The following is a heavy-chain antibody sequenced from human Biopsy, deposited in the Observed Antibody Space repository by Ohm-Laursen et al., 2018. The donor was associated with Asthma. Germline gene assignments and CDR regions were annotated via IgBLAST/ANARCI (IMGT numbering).Heavy chain of an antibody. Sequence: ASVKVSCKTSGYTFNSAGITWVRQAPGQGLEWMGWISVYNGNTKVAQKLQDRVTMITDTSTSTAYMELSSLRSEDTAVYYCASPTYCSGSSCINNYYYALDVWGQGTTVTVTS. D-gene: IGHD2-15*01. V-gene: IGHV1-18*01. CDR2: ISVYNGNT. CDR1: GYTFNSAG. J-gene: IGHJ6*02. CDR3: ASPTYCSGSSCINNYYYALDV.